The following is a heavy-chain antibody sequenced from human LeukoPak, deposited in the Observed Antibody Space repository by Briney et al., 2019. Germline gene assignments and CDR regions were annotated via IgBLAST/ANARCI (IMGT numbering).Heavy chain of an antibody. CDR1: GFMFSSYA. V-gene: IGHV3-23*01. J-gene: IGHJ4*02. Sequence: GGSLRLSCAASGFMFSSYAMTWVRQAPGKGLEWVSSIGGSGDRPYYADSVKGRFTISRDTSKNTLYLQMNSLRAEDTAVYYCAKEMIGGGSCYFFDYWGQGTLVTVSS. D-gene: IGHD2-15*01. CDR3: AKEMIGGGSCYFFDY. CDR2: IGGSGDRP.